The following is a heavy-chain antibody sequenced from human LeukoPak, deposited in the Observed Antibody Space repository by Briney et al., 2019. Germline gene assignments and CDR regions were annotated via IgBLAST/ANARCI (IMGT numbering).Heavy chain of an antibody. Sequence: SETLSLTCTVYGGSISSSSYYWGWIRQPPGKGLEWIGSIYYSGSTYYNPSLKSRVTISVDTSKNQFSLKLSSVTAADTAVYYCARDFIRGSYCFDYWGQGTLVTVSS. J-gene: IGHJ4*02. CDR1: GGSISSSSYY. V-gene: IGHV4-39*07. CDR3: ARDFIRGSYCFDY. CDR2: IYYSGST. D-gene: IGHD1-26*01.